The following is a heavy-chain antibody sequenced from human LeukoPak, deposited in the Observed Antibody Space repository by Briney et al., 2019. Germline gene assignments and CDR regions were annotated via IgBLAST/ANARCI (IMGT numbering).Heavy chain of an antibody. CDR3: ARRGYPYAYDY. V-gene: IGHV3-64*01. CDR1: GFTFSSYA. D-gene: IGHD5-18*01. Sequence: PGGSLRLSCAASGFTFSSYAMHWVRQAPGKGLEYVSAITPDGTYTFYANSVKGRFTISRDNSKNTLFLQMGSLRAGDMALYYCARRGYPYAYDYWGQGTLVTVSS. J-gene: IGHJ4*02. CDR2: ITPDGTYT.